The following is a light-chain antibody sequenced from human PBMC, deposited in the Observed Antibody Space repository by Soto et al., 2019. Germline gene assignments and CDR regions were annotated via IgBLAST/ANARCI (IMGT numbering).Light chain of an antibody. J-gene: IGLJ3*02. V-gene: IGLV2-14*01. CDR1: SSDVGRYKF. CDR2: EVT. CDR3: SSYTGTNTWV. Sequence: QSVLTQPASVSGSPGQSITISCTGTSSDVGRYKFVSWYQQHPDKAPKLLIYEVTDRPPGVSNRFSGSKSGNTASLTISGLQADDEADYYCSSYTGTNTWVFXGGTK.